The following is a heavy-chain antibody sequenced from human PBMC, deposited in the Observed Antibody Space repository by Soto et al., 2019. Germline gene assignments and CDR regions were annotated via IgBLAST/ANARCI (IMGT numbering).Heavy chain of an antibody. CDR2: INAGNGNT. J-gene: IGHJ4*02. D-gene: IGHD6-6*01. Sequence: ASVKVSCKASGYTFTIYAMHWVRQAPGQRLEWMGWINAGNGNTKYSQKFQGRVTITRDTSASTAYMELSSLRSEDTAVYYCARVTIAARPRYFDYWGQGTLVTVSS. CDR3: ARVTIAARPRYFDY. CDR1: GYTFTIYA. V-gene: IGHV1-3*01.